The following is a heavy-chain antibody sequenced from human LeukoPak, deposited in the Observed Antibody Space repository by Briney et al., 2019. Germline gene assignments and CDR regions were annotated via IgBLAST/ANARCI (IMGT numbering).Heavy chain of an antibody. CDR1: GGSFSDYN. J-gene: IGHJ4*02. CDR3: ARDVVAAVGSFDY. D-gene: IGHD2-2*01. V-gene: IGHV4-34*01. CDR2: INHSGST. Sequence: TSETLSLTCAVYGGSFSDYNWSWIRQPPGKGLEWIGEINHSGSTNYNPSLKSRVTMSVDTSKNQFSLKLSSVTAADTAVYYCARDVVAAVGSFDYWGQGTQVTVSS.